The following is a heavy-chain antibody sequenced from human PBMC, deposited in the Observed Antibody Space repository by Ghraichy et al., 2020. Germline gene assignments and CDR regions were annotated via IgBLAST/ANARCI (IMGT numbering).Heavy chain of an antibody. D-gene: IGHD3-3*01. CDR1: GGSISSSSYY. CDR2: IYYSGST. CDR3: ARRDDFWSGYRTGYYYGMDV. V-gene: IGHV4-39*01. Sequence: SETLSLTCTVSGGSISSSSYYWGWIRQPPGKGLEWIGSIYYSGSTYYNPSLKSRVTISVDTSKNQFSLKLSSVTAADTAVYYCARRDDFWSGYRTGYYYGMDVWGQGTTVTVSS. J-gene: IGHJ6*02.